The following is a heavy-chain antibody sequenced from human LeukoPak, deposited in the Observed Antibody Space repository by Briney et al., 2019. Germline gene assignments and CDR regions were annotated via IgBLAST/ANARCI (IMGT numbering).Heavy chain of an antibody. CDR1: GFTFSSYA. J-gene: IGHJ4*02. Sequence: GGSLRLSCAASGFTFSSYAMSWVRQAPGKGLEWVSATSGSGGSTYYADSVKGRFTISRDNSKNTLYLQMNSLRAEDTAVYYCARDGIVVAGSLDQWGQGTLVTVSS. CDR2: TSGSGGST. V-gene: IGHV3-23*01. CDR3: ARDGIVVAGSLDQ. D-gene: IGHD6-19*01.